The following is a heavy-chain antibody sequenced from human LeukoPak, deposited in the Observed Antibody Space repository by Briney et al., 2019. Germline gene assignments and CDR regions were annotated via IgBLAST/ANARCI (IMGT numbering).Heavy chain of an antibody. Sequence: PGGSLRLSCAASGFSFSDHYTDWVRQAPGKGLEWVGRSRNKANSYTTEYAASVKGRFTISRGDSKNSLYLQMNSLKTEDTAVYYCVRGYDTSGYLQRWGQGTLVTVSS. CDR3: VRGYDTSGYLQR. J-gene: IGHJ1*01. D-gene: IGHD3-22*01. CDR1: GFSFSDHY. V-gene: IGHV3-72*01. CDR2: SRNKANSYTT.